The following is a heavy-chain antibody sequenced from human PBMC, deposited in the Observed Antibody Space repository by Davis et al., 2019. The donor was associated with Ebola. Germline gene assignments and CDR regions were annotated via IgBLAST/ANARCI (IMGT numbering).Heavy chain of an antibody. CDR1: GFTVSSNY. CDR2: IYSGGST. CDR3: ARAGRTIFGVVVGNYFDY. J-gene: IGHJ4*02. Sequence: GGSLRLSCAASGFTVSSNYMSWVRQAPGKGLEWVSVIYSGGSTYYADSVKGRFTISRDKSKNTLYLQMNSLRAEDTAVYYCARAGRTIFGVVVGNYFDYWGQGTLVTVSS. D-gene: IGHD3-3*01. V-gene: IGHV3-53*01.